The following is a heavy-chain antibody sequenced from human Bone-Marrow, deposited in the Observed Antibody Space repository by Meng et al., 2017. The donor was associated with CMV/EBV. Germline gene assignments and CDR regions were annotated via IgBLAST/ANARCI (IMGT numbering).Heavy chain of an antibody. J-gene: IGHJ4*02. CDR2: INHSGST. Sequence: SETLSLTCTVSGGSISSSSYYWGWIRQPPGKGLEWIGEINHSGSTNYNPSLKSRVTISVDTSKNQFSLKLSSVTAADTAVYYCARTAVAGTVDYWGQGTLVTVSS. V-gene: IGHV4-39*07. CDR1: GGSISSSSYY. D-gene: IGHD6-19*01. CDR3: ARTAVAGTVDY.